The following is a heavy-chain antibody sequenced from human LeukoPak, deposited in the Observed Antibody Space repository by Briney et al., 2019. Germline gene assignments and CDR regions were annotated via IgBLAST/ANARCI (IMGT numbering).Heavy chain of an antibody. CDR3: ARDFYDSSGRGAFDI. V-gene: IGHV1-2*04. CDR2: INPNNGDT. J-gene: IGHJ3*02. CDR1: GYTFTGYY. Sequence: ASVKVSCKASGYTFTGYYMHWVRQAPGQGLEWMGWINPNNGDTKYAQKFQGWVTMTRDTSISTVYMELSRLKSDDTAVYYCARDFYDSSGRGAFDIWGQGTMLTVSS. D-gene: IGHD3-22*01.